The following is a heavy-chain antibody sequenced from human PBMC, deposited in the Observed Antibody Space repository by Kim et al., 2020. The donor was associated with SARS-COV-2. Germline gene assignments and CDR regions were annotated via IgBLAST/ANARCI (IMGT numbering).Heavy chain of an antibody. J-gene: IGHJ6*02. V-gene: IGHV3-33*06. D-gene: IGHD6-13*01. Sequence: GVSLRLSCAASGFTFSSYGMHWVRQAPGKGLEWVAVIWYDGSNKYYADSVKGRFTISRDNSKNTLYLQMNSLRAEDTAVYYCAKDRGAAAGSGMDVWGQGTTVTVSS. CDR3: AKDRGAAAGSGMDV. CDR2: IWYDGSNK. CDR1: GFTFSSYG.